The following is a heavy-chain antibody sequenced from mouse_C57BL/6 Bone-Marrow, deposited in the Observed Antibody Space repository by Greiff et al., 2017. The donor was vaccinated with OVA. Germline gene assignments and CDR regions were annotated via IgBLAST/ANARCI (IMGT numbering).Heavy chain of an antibody. CDR1: GFNIKDDY. D-gene: IGHD2-4*01. Sequence: VQLKESGAELVRPGASVKLSCTASGFNIKDDYMHWVKPRPEQGLEWIGWIDPENGDTEYASKFQGKATITADTSSNTAYLQLSSLTSEDTAVYYCTVYDYDVFAYWGQVTLVTVSA. CDR3: TVYDYDVFAY. V-gene: IGHV14-4*01. J-gene: IGHJ3*01. CDR2: IDPENGDT.